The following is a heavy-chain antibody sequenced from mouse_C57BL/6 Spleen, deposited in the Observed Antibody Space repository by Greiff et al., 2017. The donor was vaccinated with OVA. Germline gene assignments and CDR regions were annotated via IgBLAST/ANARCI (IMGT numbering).Heavy chain of an antibody. CDR2: IDPSDSET. CDR1: GYTFTSYW. V-gene: IGHV1-52*01. D-gene: IGHD3-3*01. J-gene: IGHJ2*01. CDR3: ARELGGFDY. Sequence: QVQLQQPGAELVRPGSSVKLSCKASGYTFTSYWMHWVKQRPIQGLEWIGNIDPSDSETHYTQKFKDKATLTVDKSSSTAYMQRSSLTSEYSAVYYCARELGGFDYWGQGTTLTVSS.